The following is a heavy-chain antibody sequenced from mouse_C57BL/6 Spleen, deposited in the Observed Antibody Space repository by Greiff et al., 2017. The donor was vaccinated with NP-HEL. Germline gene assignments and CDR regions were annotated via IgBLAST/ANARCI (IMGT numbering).Heavy chain of an antibody. CDR1: GYTFTSYW. CDR2: IDPSDSYT. J-gene: IGHJ2*01. Sequence: QVQLQQPGAELVKPGASVKLSCKASGYTFTSYWMQWVKQRPGQGLEWIGEIDPSDSYTNYNQKFKGKATLTVDTSSSTAYMQLSSLTSEDSAVYYCARRGVTPFDYWGQGTTLTVSS. V-gene: IGHV1-50*01. CDR3: ARRGVTPFDY. D-gene: IGHD2-2*01.